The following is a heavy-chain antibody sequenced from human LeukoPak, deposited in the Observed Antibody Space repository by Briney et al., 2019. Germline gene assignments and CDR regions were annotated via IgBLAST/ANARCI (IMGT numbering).Heavy chain of an antibody. CDR2: IIPILGTA. J-gene: IGHJ4*02. Sequence: GASVKVSCKASGGTFSSYAISWVRQAPGQGLEWMGGIIPILGTANYAQKFQGGVTITADESTSTAYMELSSLRSEDTAVYYCARDALHSRPFDYWGQGTLVTVSS. V-gene: IGHV1-69*13. CDR3: ARDALHSRPFDY. CDR1: GGTFSSYA.